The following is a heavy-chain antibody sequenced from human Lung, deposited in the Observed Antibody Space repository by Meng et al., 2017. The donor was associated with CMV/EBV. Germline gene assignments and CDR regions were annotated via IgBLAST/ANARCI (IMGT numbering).Heavy chain of an antibody. CDR3: ARDLRVRGVKGGSRYYGMDV. CDR2: INSDGSST. Sequence: SCAASGFTFSSYWMHWVRQAPGKGLVWVSRINSDGSSTSYADSVKGRFTIFRDNAKNTLYLQMNSLRAEDTAVYYCARDLRVRGVKGGSRYYGMDVWXQGTTVTVSS. CDR1: GFTFSSYW. V-gene: IGHV3-74*01. J-gene: IGHJ6*02. D-gene: IGHD3-10*01.